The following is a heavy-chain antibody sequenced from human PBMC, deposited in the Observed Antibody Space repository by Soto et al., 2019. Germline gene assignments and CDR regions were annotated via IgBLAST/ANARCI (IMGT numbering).Heavy chain of an antibody. Sequence: EVQLLESGGGLVQPGGSLRLSCAASGFTFSSYAMSWVRQAPGKGLEWVSSISGSAGNIYYVDSVKGRFTISRDNSKNRPYLQMNSLRGEDTAVYYCANPVYYGSGTDYWGQGTLVTVST. CDR3: ANPVYYGSGTDY. D-gene: IGHD3-10*01. CDR2: ISGSAGNI. J-gene: IGHJ4*02. V-gene: IGHV3-23*01. CDR1: GFTFSSYA.